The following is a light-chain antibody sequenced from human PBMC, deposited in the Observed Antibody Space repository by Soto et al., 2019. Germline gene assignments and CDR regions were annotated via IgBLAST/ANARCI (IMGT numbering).Light chain of an antibody. CDR2: DVN. V-gene: IGLV2-14*01. CDR3: SSYTISSTPLYV. CDR1: SSEVGAYDY. Sequence: QSVLNQPASVSGSPVQSIAISCTGTSSEVGAYDYVSWYQQHAGKAPKLMIYDVNNRPSGVSNRFSGSKSGNTASLTISGLQAEDEADYYCSSYTISSTPLYVFGTGTKVTVL. J-gene: IGLJ1*01.